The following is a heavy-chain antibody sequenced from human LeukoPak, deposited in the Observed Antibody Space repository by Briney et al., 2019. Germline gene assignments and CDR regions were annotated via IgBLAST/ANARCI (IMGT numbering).Heavy chain of an antibody. CDR1: GFTFSSNW. D-gene: IGHD1-26*01. CDR2: INEDGSTT. CDR3: VRDLGGRSGH. V-gene: IGHV3-74*01. J-gene: IGHJ4*02. Sequence: GGSLRLSCAASGFTFSSNWMHWVRQTPGKGLVWVSRINEDGSTTNYADSVKGRSTIFRDNAKNTLYLQMNSLRAEDTAVYYCVRDLGGRSGHWGQGTLVTVSS.